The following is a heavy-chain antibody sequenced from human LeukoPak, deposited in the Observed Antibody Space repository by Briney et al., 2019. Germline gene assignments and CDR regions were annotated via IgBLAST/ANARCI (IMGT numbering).Heavy chain of an antibody. J-gene: IGHJ4*02. CDR2: IYHSGST. V-gene: IGHV4-4*02. D-gene: IGHD6-19*01. Sequence: SETLSLTCAVSGGSITSSNWWSWVRQPPGKGLEWIGEIYHSGSTNYNPSLKSRVTISVDTSKNQFSLNLSSVTAADTAVYYCARSERYSSGWYFYFDYWGQGTLVTVSS. CDR1: GGSITSSNW. CDR3: ARSERYSSGWYFYFDY.